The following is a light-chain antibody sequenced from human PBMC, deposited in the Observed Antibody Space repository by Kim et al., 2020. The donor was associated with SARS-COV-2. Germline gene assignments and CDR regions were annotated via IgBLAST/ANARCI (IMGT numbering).Light chain of an antibody. J-gene: IGKJ1*01. CDR3: QQYYNWPRT. CDR2: GAS. Sequence: ERVLTQSPATLSVSPEERVTLSCRASQYISSNLAWYQHKPGQAPRLLIHGASTRATSIPARFSGSGSGTDFILTISSLQSEDFAVYYCQQYYNWPRTFGQGTKVDIK. V-gene: IGKV3D-15*01. CDR1: QYISSN.